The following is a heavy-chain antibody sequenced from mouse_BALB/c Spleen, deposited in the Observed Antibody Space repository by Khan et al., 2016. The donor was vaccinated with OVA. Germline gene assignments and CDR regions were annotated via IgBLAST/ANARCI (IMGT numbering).Heavy chain of an antibody. CDR1: GYTFTDFY. CDR2: ISPGSGDT. D-gene: IGHD1-2*01. CDR3: ARRNYFGYTFAY. V-gene: IGHV1-77*01. Sequence: QVQLQQSGAELARPGASVKLSCKASGYTFTDFYINWVKQRTGQGLEWIGEISPGSGDTFYNERFKDKATLTADKYANTAYMQLSSLTSEASAVYFCARRNYFGYTFAYWGQGTLVTVSA. J-gene: IGHJ3*01.